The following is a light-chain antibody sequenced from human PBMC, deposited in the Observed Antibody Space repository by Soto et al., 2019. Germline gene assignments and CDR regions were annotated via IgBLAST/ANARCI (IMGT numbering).Light chain of an antibody. Sequence: EIVLTQSPCTLSFSPGERATLSCRASQSVSSSFLAWYQQKPGQAPRLLIYGASSRATGIPDRFSGTGSETDFTLTINRLEPEDFAVYYCQQYENSPITFGQGTRRRL. J-gene: IGKJ5*01. CDR3: QQYENSPIT. CDR2: GAS. V-gene: IGKV3-20*01. CDR1: QSVSSSF.